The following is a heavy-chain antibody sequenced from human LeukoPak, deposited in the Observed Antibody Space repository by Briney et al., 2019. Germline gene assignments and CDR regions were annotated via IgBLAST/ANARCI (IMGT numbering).Heavy chain of an antibody. J-gene: IGHJ4*02. CDR3: AFVVDTAMVIFDY. V-gene: IGHV1-2*06. Sequence: ASVKVSCKASGYTFTCYYMHWVRQAPGQGLEWMGRINPNSGGTNYARKFQGRVTMTRDTSISTAYMELSRLRSDDTAVYYCAFVVDTAMVIFDYWGQGTLVTVSS. CDR2: INPNSGGT. CDR1: GYTFTCYY. D-gene: IGHD5-18*01.